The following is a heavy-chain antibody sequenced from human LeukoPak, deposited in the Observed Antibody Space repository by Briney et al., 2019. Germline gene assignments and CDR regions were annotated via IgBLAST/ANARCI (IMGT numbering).Heavy chain of an antibody. D-gene: IGHD2-2*01. CDR2: ISSSSSYI. CDR3: ARGFMEYQLLSDAFDI. CDR1: GFTFSSYW. V-gene: IGHV3-21*03. Sequence: GGSLRLSCAASGFTFSSYWMSWVRQAPGKGLEWVSSISSSSSYIYYADSVKDRFTISRDNAKNSLYLQMNSLRAEDTAVYYCARGFMEYQLLSDAFDIWGQGTMVTVSS. J-gene: IGHJ3*02.